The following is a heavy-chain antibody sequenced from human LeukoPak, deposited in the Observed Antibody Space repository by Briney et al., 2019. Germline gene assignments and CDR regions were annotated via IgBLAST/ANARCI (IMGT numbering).Heavy chain of an antibody. D-gene: IGHD5-18*01. Sequence: GESLKISCKGSGYSFTSYWIGWVRQMPGKGLEWMGIIYPGDSDTRYSPSFQGQVTISADNSISTAYLQWSSLTASDTAMYYCARLKDTAMAIFDYWGQGTLVTVSS. CDR2: IYPGDSDT. CDR1: GYSFTSYW. J-gene: IGHJ4*02. V-gene: IGHV5-51*01. CDR3: ARLKDTAMAIFDY.